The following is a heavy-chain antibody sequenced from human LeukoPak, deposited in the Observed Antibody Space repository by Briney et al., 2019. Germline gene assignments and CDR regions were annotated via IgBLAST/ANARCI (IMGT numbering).Heavy chain of an antibody. D-gene: IGHD6-13*01. CDR2: INPNSGGT. V-gene: IGHV1-2*02. Sequence: ASVKVSCKASGYTFTGYYMHWVRQAPGQGLEWMGWINPNSGGTNYAQKFQGRVTMTRDTSISTAYMELSRLRSDDTAVYYCARDFAYDSSGWYDLDYWGQGTLVTVSS. CDR1: GYTFTGYY. J-gene: IGHJ4*02. CDR3: ARDFAYDSSGWYDLDY.